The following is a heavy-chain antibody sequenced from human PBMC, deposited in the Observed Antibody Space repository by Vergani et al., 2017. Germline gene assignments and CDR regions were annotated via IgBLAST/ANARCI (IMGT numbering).Heavy chain of an antibody. V-gene: IGHV3-33*01. D-gene: IGHD6-13*01. J-gene: IGHJ4*02. CDR1: GFTFSSYG. CDR3: ARDPGYSSSWYYFDY. Sequence: QVQLVESGGGVVQPGRSLRLSCAASGFTFSSYGMHWVRQAPGKGLEWVAVIWYDGSNKYYADSVKGQFTISRDNSKNTLYLQMNSLRAEDTAVYYCARDPGYSSSWYYFDYWGQGTLVTVSS. CDR2: IWYDGSNK.